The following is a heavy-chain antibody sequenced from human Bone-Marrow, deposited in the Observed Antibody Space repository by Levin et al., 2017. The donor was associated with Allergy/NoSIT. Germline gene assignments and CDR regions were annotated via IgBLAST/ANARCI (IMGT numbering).Heavy chain of an antibody. D-gene: IGHD2-2*02. CDR3: ARGGVLGYCSSTNCYTGLDY. V-gene: IGHV4-59*01. CDR2: IHFSGST. J-gene: IGHJ4*02. Sequence: SQTLSLTCSVSGASIRSYYWSWIRPPPGKGLEYIGYIHFSGSTNYNPSLKSRVTISVDTSKKQFSLKLTSVTAADTAVYYCARGGVLGYCSSTNCYTGLDYWGQGTLVTVSS. CDR1: GASIRSYY.